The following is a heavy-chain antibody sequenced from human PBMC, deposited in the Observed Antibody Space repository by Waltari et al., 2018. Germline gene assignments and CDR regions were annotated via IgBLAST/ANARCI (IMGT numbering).Heavy chain of an antibody. D-gene: IGHD2-15*01. CDR1: GGSISHNTYY. V-gene: IGHV4-39*07. CDR2: IYYSGST. Sequence: QLQLQESGPGLVKPSETLSLTCTVPGGSISHNTYYRGWLRQPPGKGLEWIGSIYYSGSTYYNPSLRSRVTIVVDTSKNQFSLKLTSVTAADTAVYYCARDVVIMENWFDPWGQGTLVTVSS. CDR3: ARDVVIMENWFDP. J-gene: IGHJ5*02.